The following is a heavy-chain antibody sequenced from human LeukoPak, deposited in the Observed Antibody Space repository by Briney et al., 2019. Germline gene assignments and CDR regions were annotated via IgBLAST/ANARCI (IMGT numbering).Heavy chain of an antibody. Sequence: GGSLRLSCAACGFPFAPFRMTWVRQAPGKGPEFVATMNRDGSEVAYGNSVRGRFTISRDNAKNSLYLQMISLRAEDTAFYYCASSRTERGYSFGYGYWGQGTLVTVSS. J-gene: IGHJ4*02. V-gene: IGHV3-7*02. CDR2: MNRDGSEV. CDR1: GFPFAPFR. CDR3: ASSRTERGYSFGYGY. D-gene: IGHD5-18*01.